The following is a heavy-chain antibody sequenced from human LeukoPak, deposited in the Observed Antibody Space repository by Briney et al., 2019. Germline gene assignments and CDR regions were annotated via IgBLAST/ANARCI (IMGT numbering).Heavy chain of an antibody. V-gene: IGHV3-48*03. J-gene: IGHJ4*02. D-gene: IGHD5-12*01. CDR3: AREEGEYSGYALDY. Sequence: PGGSLRLSCAASGFTFSSYEMNWVRQAPGKGLEWVSYISSSGSTIYYADSVKGRFTISRDNAKNSLYLQMNSLRAEDTAVYYCAREEGEYSGYALDYWGQGTLVTVSS. CDR1: GFTFSSYE. CDR2: ISSSGSTI.